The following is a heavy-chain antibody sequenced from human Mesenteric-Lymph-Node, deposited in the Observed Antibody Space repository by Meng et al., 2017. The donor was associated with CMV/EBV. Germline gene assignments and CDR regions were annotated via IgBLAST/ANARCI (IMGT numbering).Heavy chain of an antibody. CDR3: ARHQRWLKSEGGFNY. CDR1: GGSFSGYY. Sequence: GQLQQWGAGLLKPSEPLSLTCAVYGGSFSGYYWSWIRQPPGKGLEWIGEINHSGSTNYNPSLKSRVTISVDTSKNQFSLKLSSVTAADTAVYYCARHQRWLKSEGGFNYWGQGTLVTVSS. D-gene: IGHD4-23*01. CDR2: INHSGST. V-gene: IGHV4-34*01. J-gene: IGHJ4*02.